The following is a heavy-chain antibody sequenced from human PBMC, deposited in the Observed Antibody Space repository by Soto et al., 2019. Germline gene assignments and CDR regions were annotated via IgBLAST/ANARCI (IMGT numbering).Heavy chain of an antibody. Sequence: QVQLVQSGAELKKPGASVKVSCKASGYIFTGHYIHWVRQVPGQGLEWMGWINPISGDTNYAQKFQGSVTVTRETSISTASMDLSSLISADTAVYYCARVRRPPYAMEVWGQGTTVTVSS. V-gene: IGHV1-2*02. CDR3: ARVRRPPYAMEV. CDR2: INPISGDT. D-gene: IGHD2-2*01. J-gene: IGHJ6*02. CDR1: GYIFTGHY.